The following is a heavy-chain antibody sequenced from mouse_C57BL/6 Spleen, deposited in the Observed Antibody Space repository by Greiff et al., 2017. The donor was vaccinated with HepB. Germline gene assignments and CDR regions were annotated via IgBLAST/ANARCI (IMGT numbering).Heavy chain of an antibody. CDR2: IDPEDGET. CDR1: GFNIKDYY. CDR3: ANIYYYGSSYVSFDY. Sequence: DVKLQESGAELVKPGASVKLSCTASGFNIKDYYMHWVKQRTEQGLEWIGRIDPEDGETKYAPKFQGKATITADTSSNTAYLQLSSLTSEDTAVYYCANIYYYGSSYVSFDYWGQGTTLTVSS. J-gene: IGHJ2*01. D-gene: IGHD1-1*01. V-gene: IGHV14-2*01.